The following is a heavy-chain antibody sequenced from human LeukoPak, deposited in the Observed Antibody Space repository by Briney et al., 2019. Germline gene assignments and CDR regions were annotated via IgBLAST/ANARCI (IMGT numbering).Heavy chain of an antibody. Sequence: GGSLRLSCAASGFTFGSYWMHWVRQAPGKGLVWVSRINSDGSSTSYADSVKGRFTISRYNAKNTLYLQMNSLRAEDTAVYYCARGGYDFWSGYFNDYWGQGTLVTVSS. J-gene: IGHJ4*02. CDR1: GFTFGSYW. V-gene: IGHV3-74*01. CDR2: INSDGSST. D-gene: IGHD3-3*01. CDR3: ARGGYDFWSGYFNDY.